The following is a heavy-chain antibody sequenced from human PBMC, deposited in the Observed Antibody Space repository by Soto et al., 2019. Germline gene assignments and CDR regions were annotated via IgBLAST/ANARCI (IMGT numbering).Heavy chain of an antibody. Sequence: KPSETLSLTCTVSGGSISSSSYYWGWIRQPPGKGLEWIGSIYYSGSTYYNPSLKSRVTISVDTSKNQFSLKLSSVTAADTAVYYCARRLLVVVPAATKYGWFDPWGQGTLVTVSS. V-gene: IGHV4-39*01. CDR3: ARRLLVVVPAATKYGWFDP. D-gene: IGHD2-2*01. CDR1: GGSISSSSYY. CDR2: IYYSGST. J-gene: IGHJ5*02.